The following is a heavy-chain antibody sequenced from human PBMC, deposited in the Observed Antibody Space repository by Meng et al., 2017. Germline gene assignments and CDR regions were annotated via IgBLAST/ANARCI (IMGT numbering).Heavy chain of an antibody. Sequence: QVQLVQSGAEGKKPGASVKVSCKASVYTFTSYAMHWVRQAPGQRLEWMGWINAGNGNTKYSQKFQGRVTITRDTSASTAYMELSSLRSEDTAVYYCARGGQGYDYVWGSYRDDYWGQGTLVTVSS. V-gene: IGHV1-3*01. J-gene: IGHJ4*02. CDR2: INAGNGNT. D-gene: IGHD3-16*02. CDR1: VYTFTSYA. CDR3: ARGGQGYDYVWGSYRDDY.